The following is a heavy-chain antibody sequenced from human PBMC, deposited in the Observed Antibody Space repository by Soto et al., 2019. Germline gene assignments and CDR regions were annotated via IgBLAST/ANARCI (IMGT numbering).Heavy chain of an antibody. J-gene: IGHJ5*02. V-gene: IGHV1-69*13. D-gene: IGHD3-22*01. CDR3: ARAGPATYYYDSSGYYNWFDP. Sequence: SVKVSCKASGGTFSSYAISWVRQAPGQGLEWMGGIIPIFGTANYAQKFQGRVTITADESTSTAYMELSSLRSEDTAVYYCARAGPATYYYDSSGYYNWFDPWGQGTLVTVSS. CDR2: IIPIFGTA. CDR1: GGTFSSYA.